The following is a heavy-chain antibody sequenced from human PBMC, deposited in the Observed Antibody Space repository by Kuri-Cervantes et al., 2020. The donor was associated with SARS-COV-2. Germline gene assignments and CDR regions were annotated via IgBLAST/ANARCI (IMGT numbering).Heavy chain of an antibody. CDR3: AREAPALRSSPFDN. V-gene: IGHV3-66*03. Sequence: GGSLRLSCAVTGLTIRDNYMTWVRQAPGKGLEWVAVVYTTGNTYYADSVKGRFTISRDDSKSMLYLQMNSLSAEDTALYYCAREAPALRSSPFDNWGQGTLVTVSS. D-gene: IGHD6-6*01. CDR2: VYTTGNT. J-gene: IGHJ4*02. CDR1: GLTIRDNY.